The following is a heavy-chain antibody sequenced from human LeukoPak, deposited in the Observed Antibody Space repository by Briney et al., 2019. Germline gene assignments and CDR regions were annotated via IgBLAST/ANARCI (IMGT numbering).Heavy chain of an antibody. J-gene: IGHJ6*02. Sequence: ASVKVSCKASGGTFSSYAISWVRQAPGQGLEWMGGIIPIFGTANYAQKFQGRVTITADESTSTAYMELSGLRSEDTAVYYCAEDSGYSSGWYYYYGMDVWGQGTTVTVSS. CDR1: GGTFSSYA. D-gene: IGHD6-19*01. V-gene: IGHV1-69*01. CDR3: AEDSGYSSGWYYYYGMDV. CDR2: IIPIFGTA.